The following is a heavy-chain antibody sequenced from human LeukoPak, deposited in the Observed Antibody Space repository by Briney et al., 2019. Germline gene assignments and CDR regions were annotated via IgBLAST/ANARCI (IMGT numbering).Heavy chain of an antibody. CDR3: AKDAPIDY. J-gene: IGHJ4*02. CDR2: IRDDGSNK. CDR1: GFTFSSYG. V-gene: IGHV3-30*02. Sequence: GGSLGLSCAASGFTFSSYGMHWVRQAPGKGLEWVAFIRDDGSNKYYADSLKGRFTISRDNSKNTLYLQMNSLRAEDTAVYYCAKDAPIDYWGQGPLVTVSS.